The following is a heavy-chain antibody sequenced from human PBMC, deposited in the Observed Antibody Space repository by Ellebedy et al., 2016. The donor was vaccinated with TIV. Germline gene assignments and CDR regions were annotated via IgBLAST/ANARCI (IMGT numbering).Heavy chain of an antibody. Sequence: AASVKVSCKASRYTFSSYGITWVRQAPGQGLEWMGWINPYNGNTNFAQNFQGRVTMTRDTSMTTAYMELSRLRSDDTAMYYCARMPGIAAAGFGYWGQGTLVTVSS. CDR1: RYTFSSYG. V-gene: IGHV1-18*01. CDR3: ARMPGIAAAGFGY. CDR2: INPYNGNT. D-gene: IGHD6-13*01. J-gene: IGHJ4*01.